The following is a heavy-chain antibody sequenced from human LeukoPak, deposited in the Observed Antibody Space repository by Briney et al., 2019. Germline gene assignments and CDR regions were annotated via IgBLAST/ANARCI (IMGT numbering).Heavy chain of an antibody. V-gene: IGHV4-59*01. CDR1: GGSISSYY. J-gene: IGHJ4*02. CDR3: ASTSLCFDY. CDR2: IYHSGNT. Sequence: NPSETLSLTCTVSGGSISSYYWSWIRQPPGKGLEWIGYIYHSGNTKYNPALQSRVTISVDTSKKQFSLKLNSVTAADTAVYYCASTSLCFDYWGQGTLVTVSS. D-gene: IGHD2-2*01.